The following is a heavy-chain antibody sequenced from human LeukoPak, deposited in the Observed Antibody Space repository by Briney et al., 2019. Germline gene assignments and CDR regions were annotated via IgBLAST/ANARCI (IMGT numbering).Heavy chain of an antibody. CDR3: AKDRGDIVVVPAAKYYYYGMDV. V-gene: IGHV3-30*18. J-gene: IGHJ6*02. CDR2: ISYDGSNK. Sequence: GGSLRLSCAASGFTFSSYGMHWVRQAPGKGLEWVAAISYDGSNKYYADSVKGRFTISRDNSKNTLYLQMNSLRAEDTAVYYCAKDRGDIVVVPAAKYYYYGMDVWGQGTTVTVSS. D-gene: IGHD2-2*01. CDR1: GFTFSSYG.